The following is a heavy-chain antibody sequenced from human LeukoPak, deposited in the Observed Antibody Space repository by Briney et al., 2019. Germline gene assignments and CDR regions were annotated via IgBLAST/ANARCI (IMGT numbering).Heavy chain of an antibody. J-gene: IGHJ2*01. Sequence: GGSLRLSCAASGFTFSSYAMSWVRQAPGKGLEWVSAISGSGGSTYYADSVKGRFTVSRDNPKNTVSLHMSSLRAEDTALYHCVRVPVTEKGQWYFDLWGRGTLVTVSS. CDR1: GFTFSSYA. CDR2: ISGSGGST. CDR3: VRVPVTEKGQWYFDL. V-gene: IGHV3-23*01. D-gene: IGHD2-2*01.